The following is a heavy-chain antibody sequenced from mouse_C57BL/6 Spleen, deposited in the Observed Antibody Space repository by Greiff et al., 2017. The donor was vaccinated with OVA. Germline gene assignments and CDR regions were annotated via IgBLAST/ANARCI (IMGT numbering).Heavy chain of an antibody. Sequence: VQLQQPGAELVMPGASVKLSCKASGYTFTSYWMHWVKQRPGQGLEWIGEIDPSDSYTNYNQKFKGKSTLTVDKSSSTAYMQLSSLTSEDSAVYYCARGMVTTWYFDVWGTGTTVTVSS. CDR1: GYTFTSYW. J-gene: IGHJ1*03. V-gene: IGHV1-69*01. D-gene: IGHD2-3*01. CDR3: ARGMVTTWYFDV. CDR2: IDPSDSYT.